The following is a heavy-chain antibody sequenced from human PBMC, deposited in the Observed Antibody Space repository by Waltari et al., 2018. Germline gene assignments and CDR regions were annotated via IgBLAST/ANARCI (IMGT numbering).Heavy chain of an antibody. CDR1: GYSITSGNY. Sequence: QVQLQESGPGLVKPSETLSLTCTVSGYSITSGNYWGCIRQPPGKGLEWIWSIYHGGNTSYNPSLKGRLTISVVTSKNQFSLRLSSVTAADTAVYYCARAPMSGAATGTFDFWGLGSLVTVSP. CDR3: ARAPMSGAATGTFDF. V-gene: IGHV4-38-2*02. CDR2: IYHGGNT. J-gene: IGHJ4*02. D-gene: IGHD6-13*01.